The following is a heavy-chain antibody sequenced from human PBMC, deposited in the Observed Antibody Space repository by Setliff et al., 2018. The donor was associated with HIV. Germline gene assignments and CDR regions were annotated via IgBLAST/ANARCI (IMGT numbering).Heavy chain of an antibody. CDR2: IYTSGST. V-gene: IGHV4-59*08. D-gene: IGHD3-22*01. CDR1: GGSISSYS. Sequence: SETLSLTCTVSGGSISSYSWSWIRQPPGKGLEWIGYIYTSGSTNYNPSLKSRVTISVDTSKNQFSLKLSSVTAADTAVYYCARQHSESRDFDYWGQGTLVTVS. J-gene: IGHJ4*02. CDR3: ARQHSESRDFDY.